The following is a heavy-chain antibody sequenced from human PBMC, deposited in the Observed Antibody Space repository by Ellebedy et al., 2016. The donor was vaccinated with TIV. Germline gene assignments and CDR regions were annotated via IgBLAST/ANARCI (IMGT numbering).Heavy chain of an antibody. CDR3: AKDHFIWGSSILDY. J-gene: IGHJ4*02. CDR1: GFTFSSYA. CDR2: ISGSGGST. D-gene: IGHD3-16*01. V-gene: IGHV3-23*01. Sequence: GESLKISXPASGFTFSSYAMSWVRQAPGKGPEWVSSISGSGGSTYYVDSVKGRFTISRDNSKNTLYLQMNSLRAEDTAVYYCAKDHFIWGSSILDYWGQGTLVSVSS.